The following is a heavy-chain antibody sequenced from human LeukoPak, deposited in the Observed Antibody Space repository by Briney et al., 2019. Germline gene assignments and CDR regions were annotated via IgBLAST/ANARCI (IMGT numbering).Heavy chain of an antibody. CDR1: GFTFGSYA. V-gene: IGHV3-23*01. CDR3: AKDQEDSSWYENWFDP. D-gene: IGHD6-13*01. J-gene: IGHJ5*02. CDR2: ISGSGGST. Sequence: GGSLRLSCAASGFTFGSYAMSWVRQAPGKGLEWVSAISGSGGSTYYADSVKGRFTISRDNSKNTLYLQMNSLRAEDTAVYYCAKDQEDSSWYENWFDPWGQGTLVTVSS.